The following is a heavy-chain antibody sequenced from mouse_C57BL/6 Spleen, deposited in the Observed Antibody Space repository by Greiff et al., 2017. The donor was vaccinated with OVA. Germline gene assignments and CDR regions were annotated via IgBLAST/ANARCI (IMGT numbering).Heavy chain of an antibody. V-gene: IGHV1-64*01. Sequence: QVQLQQPGAELVKPGASVKLSCKASGYTFTSYWMHWVKQRPGQGLEWIGMIHPNSGSTNYNEKFKSKATLTVDKSSSTAYMQLSSLTSEDSAVYYCARGSPGLGYAMDYWGQGTSVTVSS. CDR1: GYTFTSYW. J-gene: IGHJ4*01. CDR3: ARGSPGLGYAMDY. CDR2: IHPNSGST. D-gene: IGHD3-1*01.